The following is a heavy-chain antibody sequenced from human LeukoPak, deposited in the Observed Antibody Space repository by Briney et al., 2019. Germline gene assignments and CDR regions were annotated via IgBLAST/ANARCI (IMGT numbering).Heavy chain of an antibody. V-gene: IGHV3-74*01. Sequence: GGSLRLSCAASGFTFSPYWMHWVRQAPGKGLEWVSRLNSDGTTYYADSVEGRFTISRDNAKNTLYLEMNSLRAEDTAMYYCAREIAAAGTVLNDYWGQGTLVTVSS. CDR2: LNSDGTT. D-gene: IGHD6-13*01. CDR3: AREIAAAGTVLNDY. J-gene: IGHJ4*02. CDR1: GFTFSPYW.